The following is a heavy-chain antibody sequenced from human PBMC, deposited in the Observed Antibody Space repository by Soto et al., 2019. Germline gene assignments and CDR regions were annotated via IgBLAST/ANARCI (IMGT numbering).Heavy chain of an antibody. J-gene: IGHJ6*02. D-gene: IGHD2-2*01. V-gene: IGHV3-23*01. CDR1: GFTFSTHA. CDR3: AKDPPWTVGPLAMDV. Sequence: GGSLRLSCVASGFTFSTHAMSWVRQAPGTGLAWVSSLSGSGGNTYYADSVKGRLTISRDHSKNTLYLQINSLRVEDTAVYYCAKDPPWTVGPLAMDVWGQGTTVTVSS. CDR2: LSGSGGNT.